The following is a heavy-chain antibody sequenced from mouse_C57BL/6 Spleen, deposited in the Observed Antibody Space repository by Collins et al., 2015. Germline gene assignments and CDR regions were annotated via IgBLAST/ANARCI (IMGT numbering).Heavy chain of an antibody. CDR2: IYPGSGST. CDR1: GYNFTSYW. J-gene: IGHJ4*01. Sequence: QVQLQQPGAELVKPGTSVKLSCKASGYNFTSYWINWVKLRPGQGLEWIGDIYPGSGSTNYNEKFKSKATLTVDTSSSTAYMQLSSLASEDSALYYCAIYGNYYAMDYWGSRNLSHRLL. V-gene: IGHV1-55*01. D-gene: IGHD2-1*01. CDR3: AIYGNYYAMDY.